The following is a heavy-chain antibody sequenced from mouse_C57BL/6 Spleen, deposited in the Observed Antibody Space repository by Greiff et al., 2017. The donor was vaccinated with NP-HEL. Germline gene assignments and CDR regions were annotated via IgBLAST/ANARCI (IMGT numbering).Heavy chain of an antibody. D-gene: IGHD2-2*01. CDR1: GYAFSSYW. CDR3: ARVGYDIDY. CDR2: IYPGDGDT. V-gene: IGHV1-80*01. Sequence: QVKLQQSGAELVKPGASVKISCKASGYAFSSYWLNWVKQRPGQGLEWIGQIYPGDGDTNYNGKLKGQATLTADKSSCTAYLQLSCLTSEDSAVYVCARVGYDIDYGGKGTTLTVTS. J-gene: IGHJ2*01.